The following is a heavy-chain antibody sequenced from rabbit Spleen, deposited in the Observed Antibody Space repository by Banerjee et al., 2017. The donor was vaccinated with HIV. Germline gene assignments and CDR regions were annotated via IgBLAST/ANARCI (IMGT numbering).Heavy chain of an antibody. CDR1: GISFSKGYY. Sequence: QEQLEESGGDLVQPEGSLTLTCTASGISFSKGYYMCWVRQAPGKGLEWIACIDPGSGNTYYATWVNGRFTISSHDAQNTLYLQLSSLTAVDTATYFCVRARPYPFVLWGPGTLVTVS. D-gene: IGHD1-1*01. V-gene: IGHV1S45*01. J-gene: IGHJ4*01. CDR3: VRARPYPFVL. CDR2: IDPGSGNT.